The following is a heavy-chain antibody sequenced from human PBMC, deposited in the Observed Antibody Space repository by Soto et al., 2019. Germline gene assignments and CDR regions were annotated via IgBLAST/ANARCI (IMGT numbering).Heavy chain of an antibody. Sequence: PGESLMISCEAAGYNFAGYWIAWVRQMPGKGLELMGIIYPSDSDTRYRPSCQGQVTISADKSISSAYLQWSRLRASDTAMYYCARGGVSTRTFDYWGQGTPVTVSS. V-gene: IGHV5-51*01. J-gene: IGHJ4*02. D-gene: IGHD3-3*01. CDR3: ARGGVSTRTFDY. CDR1: GYNFAGYW. CDR2: IYPSDSDT.